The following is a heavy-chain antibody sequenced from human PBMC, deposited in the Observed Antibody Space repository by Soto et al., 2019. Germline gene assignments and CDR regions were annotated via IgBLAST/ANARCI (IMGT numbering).Heavy chain of an antibody. CDR1: GGSIITSTYY. V-gene: IGHV4-39*01. Sequence: XETLCLTCTVSGGSIITSTYYWGWIRQAPGKGLEWVGSIYYSGSTYYTPSLKSRATISVDTSKDQFSLNLRSVTAADTAVYYCARGIDYYGSGSYYSRQHFDYWGQGALVTVSS. D-gene: IGHD3-10*01. CDR2: IYYSGST. CDR3: ARGIDYYGSGSYYSRQHFDY. J-gene: IGHJ4*02.